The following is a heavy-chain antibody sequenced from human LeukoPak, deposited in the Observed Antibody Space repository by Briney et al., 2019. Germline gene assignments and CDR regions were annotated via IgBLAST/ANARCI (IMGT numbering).Heavy chain of an antibody. V-gene: IGHV3-66*04. CDR1: GFTVSFNY. Sequence: GGSLRLSCAASGFTVSFNYMTWVRQAPGKGLEWVSIIYSGGNTYYADSVRGRFIISRDNSENTVYLQMNSLRAEDTAVYFCARPPGLAGHYSYYYGVDVWGQGTTVTVSS. D-gene: IGHD6-19*01. J-gene: IGHJ6*02. CDR2: IYSGGNT. CDR3: ARPPGLAGHYSYYYGVDV.